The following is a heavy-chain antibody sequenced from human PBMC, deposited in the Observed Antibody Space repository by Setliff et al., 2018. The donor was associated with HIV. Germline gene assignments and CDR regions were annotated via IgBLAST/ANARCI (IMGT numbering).Heavy chain of an antibody. CDR3: ARGLSNVDTAIGGLGY. J-gene: IGHJ4*02. Sequence: ASVKVSCKASGYTFTSYAIHWVRQAPGQRLEWMGWITVGDGNTKYSQKFQGRVTITRDTSSTTSYMELSGLKSEDTAVYYCARGLSNVDTAIGGLGYWGQGTLVTVSS. D-gene: IGHD5-18*01. CDR2: ITVGDGNT. CDR1: GYTFTSYA. V-gene: IGHV1-3*01.